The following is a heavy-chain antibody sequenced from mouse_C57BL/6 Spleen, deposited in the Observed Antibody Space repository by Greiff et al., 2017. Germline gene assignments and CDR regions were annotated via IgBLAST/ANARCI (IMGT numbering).Heavy chain of an antibody. D-gene: IGHD2-2*01. CDR3: ARRGTMVTAGNYFDY. J-gene: IGHJ2*01. Sequence: QVQLQQPGAELVRPGTSVKLSCKASGYTFTSYWMHWVKQRPGQGLEWIGVIDPSGSYTNYNQKFKGKATLTVDTSSSTAYLQLSSLTSDDSAVYDSARRGTMVTAGNYFDYWGQGTTLTVSS. CDR1: GYTFTSYW. V-gene: IGHV1-59*01. CDR2: IDPSGSYT.